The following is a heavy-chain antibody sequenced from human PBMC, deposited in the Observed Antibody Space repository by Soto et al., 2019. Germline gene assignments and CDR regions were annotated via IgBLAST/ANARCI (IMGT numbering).Heavy chain of an antibody. CDR3: ARGLYSSGFDY. CDR1: GFTFSSYD. Sequence: GGSLRLSCAASGFTFSSYDMHWVRQATGKGLEWVSAIGTAGDTYYPGSVKGRFTISRENAKNSLYLQMNSLRAGDTDVYYCARGLYSSGFDYWGQGTLVTVSS. J-gene: IGHJ4*02. V-gene: IGHV3-13*01. D-gene: IGHD6-19*01. CDR2: IGTAGDT.